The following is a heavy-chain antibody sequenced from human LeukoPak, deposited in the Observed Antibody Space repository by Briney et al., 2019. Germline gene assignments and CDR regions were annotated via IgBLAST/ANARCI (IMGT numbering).Heavy chain of an antibody. Sequence: SETLSLTCTVSGGSISSGGYCWSWIRQHPGKGLGWIGYIYDSGSTCYNPHLKRRVTISVDTSKNQFSQKLSSVTVADTAVYYCARGPAYDISRYYHPRGYEYWGQGTLVTVSS. D-gene: IGHD3-22*01. CDR1: GGSISSGGYC. CDR3: ARGPAYDISRYYHPRGYEY. J-gene: IGHJ4*02. CDR2: IYDSGST. V-gene: IGHV4-31*03.